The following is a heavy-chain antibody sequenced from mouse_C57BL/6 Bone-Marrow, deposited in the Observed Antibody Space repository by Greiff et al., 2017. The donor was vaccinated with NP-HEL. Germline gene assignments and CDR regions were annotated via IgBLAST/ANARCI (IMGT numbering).Heavy chain of an antibody. V-gene: IGHV1-59*01. J-gene: IGHJ1*03. Sequence: QVQLQQPGAELVRPGTSVKLSCKASGYTFTSYWMHWVKQRPGQGLEWIGVIDPFDSYTNYNQKFKGKATLTVDTSSSTAYMQLSSLTSEDSAVYYCADGKGYFDVWGTGTTVTVSS. D-gene: IGHD2-1*01. CDR2: IDPFDSYT. CDR3: ADGKGYFDV. CDR1: GYTFTSYW.